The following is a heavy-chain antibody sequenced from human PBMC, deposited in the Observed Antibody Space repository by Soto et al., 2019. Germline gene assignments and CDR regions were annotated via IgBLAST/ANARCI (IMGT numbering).Heavy chain of an antibody. D-gene: IGHD3-10*01. CDR1: GYTFTNYD. CDR2: MNPHSGNT. V-gene: IGHV1-8*01. CDR3: TRVAGSGIYYTGY. Sequence: GASVKVSCKASGYTFTNYDINWVRQATGQGLEWMGWMNPHSGNTGYAQKFQGRVTMTRNTSISTAYMELSSLRSEDTAVYYCTRVAGSGIYYTGYWGQGTLVTVSS. J-gene: IGHJ4*02.